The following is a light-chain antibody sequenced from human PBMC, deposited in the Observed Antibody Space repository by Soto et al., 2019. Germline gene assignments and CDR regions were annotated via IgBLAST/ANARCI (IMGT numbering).Light chain of an antibody. CDR3: QQYGSSRWT. J-gene: IGKJ1*01. V-gene: IGKV3-20*01. CDR2: GAS. Sequence: EIVMTQSGATLSVSPGERATLSCRAIQSVSSNLAWYQQKPGQAPRLLIYGASTRATGIPDRFSGSGSGTDFTLTISRLEPEDFAVYYCQQYGSSRWTFGQGTKVDIK. CDR1: QSVSSN.